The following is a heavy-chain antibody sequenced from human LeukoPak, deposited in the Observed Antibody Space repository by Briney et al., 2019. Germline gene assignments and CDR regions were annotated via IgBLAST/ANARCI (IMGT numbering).Heavy chain of an antibody. J-gene: IGHJ4*02. CDR2: ITGSGNST. D-gene: IGHD6-19*01. V-gene: IGHV3-23*01. CDR3: AKRMAVAGNFDS. CDR1: GFTFSSYA. Sequence: GGSLRLSCAASGFTFSSYAMSWVRQAPGKGLEWVSAITGSGNSTYYADSVKGRFTISRDNSTNTLYLQMNSLRAEDTAIYYCAKRMAVAGNFDSWGQGTLVTVSS.